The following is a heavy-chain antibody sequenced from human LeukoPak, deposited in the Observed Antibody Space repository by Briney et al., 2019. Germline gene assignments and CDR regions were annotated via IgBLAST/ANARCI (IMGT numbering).Heavy chain of an antibody. V-gene: IGHV4-4*07. J-gene: IGHJ6*04. Sequence: SETLSLTCRVSGGFLSNYKWNWLRQTAGKGLEWIGRLYISGNTDYNPSLKSRVTMSVDASKNEFSLRLNSVTAADSGVYYCARTSGRSWFYYYRDVWGKGTTVTVSS. CDR2: LYISGNT. CDR3: ARTSGRSWFYYYRDV. CDR1: GGFLSNYK. D-gene: IGHD3-22*01.